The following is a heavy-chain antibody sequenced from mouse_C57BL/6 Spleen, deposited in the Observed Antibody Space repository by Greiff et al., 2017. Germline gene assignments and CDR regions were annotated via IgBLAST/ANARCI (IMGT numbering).Heavy chain of an antibody. J-gene: IGHJ3*01. Sequence: QVQLQQSGAELVKPGASVKMSCKASGYTFTSYWITWVKQRPGQGLEWIGDIYPGSGSTNYNEKFKSKATLTVDTAYSTAYMQLSSLTSEDSAFYYCARWRLSYWGQGTLVTVSA. CDR3: ARWRLSY. V-gene: IGHV1-55*01. CDR2: IYPGSGST. CDR1: GYTFTSYW.